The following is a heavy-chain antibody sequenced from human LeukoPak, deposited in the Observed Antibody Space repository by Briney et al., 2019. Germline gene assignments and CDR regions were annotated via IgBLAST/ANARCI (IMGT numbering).Heavy chain of an antibody. J-gene: IGHJ5*02. CDR2: MNPNSGNT. D-gene: IGHD6-13*01. V-gene: IGHV1-8*01. CDR3: ARGGIAAAGRRFDP. Sequence: ASVKVSCKASGYTFTSYDINWVRQATGQGLEWMGWMNPNSGNTGHAQKFQGRFTISRDNSKNTLYLQMNSLRAEDTAVYYCARGGIAAAGRRFDPWGQGTLATVSS. CDR1: GYTFTSYD.